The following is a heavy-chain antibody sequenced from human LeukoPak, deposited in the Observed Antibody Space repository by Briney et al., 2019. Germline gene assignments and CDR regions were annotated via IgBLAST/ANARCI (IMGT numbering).Heavy chain of an antibody. CDR3: ARVLSCGGDCHSFDQ. Sequence: PSETLSLTCTVSGGSISNYYWSWIRQSPGKGLEWIGNIYYSGSTNYKPSLKSRVTISVDTSQNQFFLKLSSVTAADTAMYYCARVLSCGGDCHSFDQWGQGTLVTVSS. CDR2: IYYSGST. V-gene: IGHV4-59*01. J-gene: IGHJ4*02. D-gene: IGHD2-21*02. CDR1: GGSISNYY.